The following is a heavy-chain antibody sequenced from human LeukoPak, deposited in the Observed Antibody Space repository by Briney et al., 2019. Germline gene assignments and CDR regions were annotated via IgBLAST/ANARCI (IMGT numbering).Heavy chain of an antibody. CDR1: GFTFSSYA. CDR2: ISSNGGST. D-gene: IGHD5-18*01. J-gene: IGHJ4*02. Sequence: GGSLRLSCAASGFTFSSYAMHWVRQAPGKGLEYVSAISSNGGSTYYANSVKGRFTISRDNSKNTLYLQMGSLRAEDMAVYYCARVGNSGYSYGLASDHYFDYWGQGTLVTVSS. CDR3: ARVGNSGYSYGLASDHYFDY. V-gene: IGHV3-64*01.